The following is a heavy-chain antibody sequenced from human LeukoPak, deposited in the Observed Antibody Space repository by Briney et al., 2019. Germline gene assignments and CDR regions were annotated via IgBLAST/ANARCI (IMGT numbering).Heavy chain of an antibody. D-gene: IGHD3-22*01. CDR2: INTNTGNP. Sequence: ASVKVSCKASGYIFTSYVLHWVRQAPGQGLEWMGWINTNTGNPTYAQGFTGRFVFSLYTSVSTAYLQISSLKADDTAIYYCARGDYETHGYQTRWGQGTLVTVSS. V-gene: IGHV7-4-1*02. CDR1: GYIFTSYV. CDR3: ARGDYETHGYQTR. J-gene: IGHJ4*02.